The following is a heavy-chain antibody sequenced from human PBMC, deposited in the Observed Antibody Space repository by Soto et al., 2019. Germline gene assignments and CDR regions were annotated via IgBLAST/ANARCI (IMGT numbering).Heavy chain of an antibody. Sequence: SETLSLTCTVSGDSISSAYYYWSWIRQTPGKGLEWIGHIFYSGTTYYNPSLKSRLTISVDTSKNHFSLRLTSVTAADTAVYYCARDLWVEPELYYYGMDVWGQGTTVTVSS. CDR2: IFYSGTT. V-gene: IGHV4-30-4*01. D-gene: IGHD1-1*01. CDR3: ARDLWVEPELYYYGMDV. CDR1: GDSISSAYYY. J-gene: IGHJ6*02.